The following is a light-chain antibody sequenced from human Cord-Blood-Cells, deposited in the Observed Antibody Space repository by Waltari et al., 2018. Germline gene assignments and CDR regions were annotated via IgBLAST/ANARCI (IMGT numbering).Light chain of an antibody. J-gene: IGKJ4*01. CDR1: QSISSY. V-gene: IGKV1-39*01. Sequence: DIQMTQSPSSLSASVVDRVTITCRASQSISSYLTWYQQKPGKAPKLLIYAASSLQSWVPSRFSGSGSGTDFTLTISSLQPEDFATYYCQQSYSTPPKLTFGGGTKVEIK. CDR3: QQSYSTPPKLT. CDR2: AAS.